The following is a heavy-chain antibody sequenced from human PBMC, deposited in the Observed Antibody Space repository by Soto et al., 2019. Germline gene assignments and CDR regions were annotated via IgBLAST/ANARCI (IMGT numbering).Heavy chain of an antibody. Sequence: GGSLRLSCAASGFTFSSYGMNWVRQAPGKGLEWVSGISANGRSTSHADSVKGRFTISRDNSKNTLYLQMNSLRAEDTAVYFCAKEKEVPGGYRAFDYWGQGTLVTVSS. CDR1: GFTFSSYG. CDR3: AKEKEVPGGYRAFDY. D-gene: IGHD5-12*01. J-gene: IGHJ4*02. V-gene: IGHV3-23*01. CDR2: ISANGRST.